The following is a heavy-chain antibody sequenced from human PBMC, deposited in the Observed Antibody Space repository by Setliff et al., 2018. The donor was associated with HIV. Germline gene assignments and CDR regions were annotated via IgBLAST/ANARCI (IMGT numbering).Heavy chain of an antibody. V-gene: IGHV3-11*06. J-gene: IGHJ4*02. CDR1: GASISSSG. CDR2: ISTNSSYR. CDR3: ARAYYAIGGYTFDY. D-gene: IGHD3-22*01. Sequence: LSLTCTVSGASISSSGYYWGWIRQPPGKGLECVSTISTNSSYRYYADSVKGRFTISRDNAKNSLYLQMNSLRTEDTAVYYCARAYYAIGGYTFDYGGQGALVTVSS.